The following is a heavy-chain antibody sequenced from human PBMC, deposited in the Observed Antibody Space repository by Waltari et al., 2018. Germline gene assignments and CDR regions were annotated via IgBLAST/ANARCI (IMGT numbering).Heavy chain of an antibody. Sequence: QVQLQESGPGLVKPSETLSLTCAVSGYSISSGYYWGWIRQPPGKGLEWIGSIYHSGSTYYNPSLKSRVTISVDTSKNQCSLKLSSVTAADTAVYYCARDSFGYYDYWGQGTLVTVSS. CDR2: IYHSGST. J-gene: IGHJ4*02. CDR3: ARDSFGYYDY. D-gene: IGHD3-3*01. V-gene: IGHV4-38-2*02. CDR1: GYSISSGYY.